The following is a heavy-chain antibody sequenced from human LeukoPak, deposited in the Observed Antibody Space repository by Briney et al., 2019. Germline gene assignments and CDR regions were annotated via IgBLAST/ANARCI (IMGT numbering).Heavy chain of an antibody. D-gene: IGHD3-22*01. V-gene: IGHV4-59*08. CDR3: ARHRGYSFET. J-gene: IGHJ5*02. Sequence: SETLSLTCTVSGDSLSGYYWSWIRQPPGKGLEWVGQIYYIGGTFYNPSLRSRVTISLEMSKNQFSLKLNPVTDADSAIYYCARHRGYSFETWGQGTLVTVSS. CDR1: GDSLSGYY. CDR2: IYYIGGT.